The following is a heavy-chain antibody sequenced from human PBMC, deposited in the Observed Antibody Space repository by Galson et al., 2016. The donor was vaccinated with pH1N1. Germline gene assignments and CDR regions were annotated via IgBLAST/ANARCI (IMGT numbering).Heavy chain of an antibody. V-gene: IGHV2-70*01. CDR3: ARIFYGDYSDYFDY. J-gene: IGHJ4*02. D-gene: IGHD4-11*01. Sequence: PALVKPTQTLTLTCTFSGFSLSTSGMCVSWIRRPPGKALEWLALIDWDDDEYYSTSLETRLTISKDTSKNQVVLTMTNMDPVDTATYYCARIFYGDYSDYFDYWGQGTLVTVSS. CDR2: IDWDDDE. CDR1: GFSLSTSGMC.